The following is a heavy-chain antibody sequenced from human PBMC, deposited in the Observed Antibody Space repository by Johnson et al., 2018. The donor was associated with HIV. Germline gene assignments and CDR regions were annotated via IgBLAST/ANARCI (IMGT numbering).Heavy chain of an antibody. CDR3: ARDTWDAFDI. J-gene: IGHJ3*02. CDR1: GFTFSSYA. V-gene: IGHV3-30*04. CDR2: ISYDGSNK. Sequence: QVQLVESGGGVVQPGRSLRLSCAASGFTFSSYAMHWVRQAPGKGLEWVAVISYDGSNKYYADSVKGRFTISRDNSKNTLYLQMNSLRDEDTAVYYCARDTWDAFDIWGQGTMVTVSS.